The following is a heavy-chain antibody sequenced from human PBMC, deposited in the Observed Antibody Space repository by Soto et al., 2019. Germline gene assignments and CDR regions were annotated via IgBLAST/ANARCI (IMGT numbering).Heavy chain of an antibody. CDR2: IKQDGSEK. D-gene: IGHD3-3*01. CDR1: GFTFSSYW. J-gene: IGHJ6*02. V-gene: IGHV3-7*01. Sequence: GGSLSLSCAASGFTFSSYWMSWVRQAPGKGLEWVANIKQDGSEKYYADSVKGRFTISRDNSKNTLYLQMNSLRAEDTAVYYCARDRYDFWSGYLTYYYYGMDVWGQGTTVTVSS. CDR3: ARDRYDFWSGYLTYYYYGMDV.